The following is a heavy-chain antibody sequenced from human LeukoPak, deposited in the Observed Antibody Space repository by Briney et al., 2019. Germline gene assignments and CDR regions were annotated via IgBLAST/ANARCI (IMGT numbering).Heavy chain of an antibody. CDR2: ISAYNGNT. D-gene: IGHD2-15*01. Sequence: ASVKVSCKASGYTFTSYGISWVRQAPGQGLEWMGWISAYNGNTNYAQKFQGRVTMTTDTSTSTAHMELRSLRSDDTAVYYCARDLVQYCSGGSCYSDYWGQGTLVTVSS. CDR3: ARDLVQYCSGGSCYSDY. V-gene: IGHV1-18*01. CDR1: GYTFTSYG. J-gene: IGHJ4*02.